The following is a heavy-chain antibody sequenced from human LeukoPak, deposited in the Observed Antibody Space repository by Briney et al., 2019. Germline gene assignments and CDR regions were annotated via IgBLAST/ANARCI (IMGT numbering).Heavy chain of an antibody. V-gene: IGHV3-48*03. J-gene: IGHJ4*02. CDR3: ARDYGGSSLFDY. CDR1: GFTFSSYE. Sequence: PGGSLRLSCAASGFTFSSYEMHWVRQAPGKGLEWVSYISSSDSTIYYADSVKGRFTISRDNAKNSLYLQMNSLRAEDTAVYYCARDYGGSSLFDYWGQGTLVTVSS. D-gene: IGHD4-23*01. CDR2: ISSSDSTI.